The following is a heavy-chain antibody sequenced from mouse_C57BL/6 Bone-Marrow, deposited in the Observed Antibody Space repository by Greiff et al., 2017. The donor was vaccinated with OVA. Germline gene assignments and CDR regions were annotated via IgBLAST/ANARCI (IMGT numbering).Heavy chain of an antibody. J-gene: IGHJ2*01. CDR2: IDPSDSYT. CDR1: GYTFTSYW. CDR3: ARGGPRFDY. V-gene: IGHV1-50*01. Sequence: QVQLQQPGAELVKPGASVKLSCKASGYTFTSYWMQWVKQRPGQGLEWIGEIDPSDSYTNYNQKFKGKATLTVDTSSSTAYMQLSSLTSEDSAVYYCARGGPRFDYWGQGTTLTVSS.